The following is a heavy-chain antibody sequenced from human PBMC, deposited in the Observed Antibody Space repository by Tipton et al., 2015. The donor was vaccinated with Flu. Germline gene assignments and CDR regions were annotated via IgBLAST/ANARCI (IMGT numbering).Heavy chain of an antibody. CDR3: AKDGGYCSGGSCPRFDP. Sequence: SLRLSCAASGFTFSSYGMHWVRQAPGKGLEWVAVISYDGSNKYYADSVKGRFTISRDNSKNTLYLQMNSLRAEDTAVYYCAKDGGYCSGGSCPRFDPWGQGTLVTVSS. V-gene: IGHV3-30*18. J-gene: IGHJ5*02. D-gene: IGHD2-15*01. CDR2: ISYDGSNK. CDR1: GFTFSSYG.